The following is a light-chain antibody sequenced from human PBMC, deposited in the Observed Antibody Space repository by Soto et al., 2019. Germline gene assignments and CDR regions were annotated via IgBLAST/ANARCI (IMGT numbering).Light chain of an antibody. J-gene: IGKJ3*01. V-gene: IGKV1-9*01. Sequence: IQLTQSPSSLSASVGDRVTITCRASQGISSYLAWYQQKPGKAPKLLFYAASTLQSGVPSRVRGSGSGTDFSLTSTSLQPKDFATYYCQQRTTDRFTFGPGTRVDI. CDR3: QQRTTDRFT. CDR2: AAS. CDR1: QGISSY.